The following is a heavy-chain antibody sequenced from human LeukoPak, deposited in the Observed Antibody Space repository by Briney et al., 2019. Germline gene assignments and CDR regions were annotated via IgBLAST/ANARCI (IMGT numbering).Heavy chain of an antibody. CDR3: ARYEMARGDDY. CDR2: ISAYNGNT. V-gene: IGHV1-18*01. Sequence: ASVKVSCKASGYTFNSHGISWVRQAPGQGLEWMGWISAYNGNTNYAQKLQGRVTMTTDTSTSTAYMELRSLRSDDTAVYYCARYEMARGDDYWGQGTLVTVSS. CDR1: GYTFNSHG. D-gene: IGHD3-10*01. J-gene: IGHJ4*02.